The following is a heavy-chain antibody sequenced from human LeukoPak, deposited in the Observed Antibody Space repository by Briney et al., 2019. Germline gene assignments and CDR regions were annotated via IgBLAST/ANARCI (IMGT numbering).Heavy chain of an antibody. CDR2: ISSSSSTI. Sequence: GGSLRLSCAAPGFTFSSYSMNWVRQAPGKGLEWVSYISSSSSTIYYADSVKGRFTISRDNAKNSLYLQMNSLGAEDTAVYYCARDSEDDFWSGYLFDYWGQGTLVTVSS. CDR3: ARDSEDDFWSGYLFDY. D-gene: IGHD3-3*01. CDR1: GFTFSSYS. J-gene: IGHJ4*02. V-gene: IGHV3-48*01.